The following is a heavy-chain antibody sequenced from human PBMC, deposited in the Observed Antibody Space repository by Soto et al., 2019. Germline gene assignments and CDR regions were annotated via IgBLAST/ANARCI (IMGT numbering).Heavy chain of an antibody. CDR2: IISIFGST. CDR1: GGSFNNYA. V-gene: IGHV1-69*01. Sequence: QVQLVQSGAEVKKPGSSVKVSCKAFGGSFNNYAFTWVRQAPGQGLEWMGGIISIFGSTNYAQKFQDRVTMTAEESTSTAYMEMGSLKSEDTAVYYCVRGDVEYSVDVWGQGTTVTVSS. J-gene: IGHJ6*02. CDR3: VRGDVEYSVDV.